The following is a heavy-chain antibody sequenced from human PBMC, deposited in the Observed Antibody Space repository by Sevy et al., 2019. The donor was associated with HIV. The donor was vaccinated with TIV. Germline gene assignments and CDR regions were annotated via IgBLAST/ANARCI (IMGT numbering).Heavy chain of an antibody. CDR1: GFTFSSYS. V-gene: IGHV3-48*02. CDR3: ARELPPRKWFGELYGLRPDLWWFDP. CDR2: ISSSSSTI. J-gene: IGHJ5*02. Sequence: GGSLRLSCAASGFTFSSYSMNWVRQAPGKGLEWVSYISSSSSTIYYADSVKGRFTISRDNAKNSLYLQMNSLRDEDTALYYCARELPPRKWFGELYGLRPDLWWFDPWGQGTLVTVSS. D-gene: IGHD3-10*01.